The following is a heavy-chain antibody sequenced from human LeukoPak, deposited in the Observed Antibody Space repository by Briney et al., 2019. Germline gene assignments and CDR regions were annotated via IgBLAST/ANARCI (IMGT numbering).Heavy chain of an antibody. J-gene: IGHJ4*02. CDR3: ATLTTVTRRFDY. CDR2: ISSSSSYI. CDR1: GFTFSCYS. V-gene: IGHV3-21*01. Sequence: GGSLRLSCAASGFTFSCYSMNWVRQAPGKGLEWVSSISSSSSYIYYADSVKGRFTISRDNAKNSLYLQMNSLRAEDTAVYYCATLTTVTRRFDYWGQGTLVTVSS. D-gene: IGHD4-17*01.